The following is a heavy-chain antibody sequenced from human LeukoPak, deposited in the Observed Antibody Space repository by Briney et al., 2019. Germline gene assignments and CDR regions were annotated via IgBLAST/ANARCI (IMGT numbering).Heavy chain of an antibody. V-gene: IGHV3-7*01. CDR1: GFTFRSYW. J-gene: IGHJ3*02. CDR2: LKQDGSES. Sequence: PGGSLRLSCAASGFTFRSYWMTWVRQAPGKGLEWVAHLKQDGSESYYVDSVRGRFTISRDNAKNSLDLQMNSLRAEDAAVYYCASISPPGFDAFDIWGQGTMVTVSS. CDR3: ASISPPGFDAFDI.